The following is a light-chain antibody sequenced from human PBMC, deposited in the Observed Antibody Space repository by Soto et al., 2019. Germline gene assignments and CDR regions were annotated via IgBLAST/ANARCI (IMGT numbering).Light chain of an antibody. V-gene: IGKV3D-15*01. CDR1: QSVDSN. CDR2: ATS. CDR3: QQYHNWPIT. J-gene: IGKJ5*01. Sequence: EVVLTQSPGALSLSPGERAALSCRASQSVDSNFLAWYQQRPGQAPRLLIYATSSRATGIPARFSGSRSGTEFTLTISSLQSEDFAVYYCQQYHNWPITFGQGTRLEIK.